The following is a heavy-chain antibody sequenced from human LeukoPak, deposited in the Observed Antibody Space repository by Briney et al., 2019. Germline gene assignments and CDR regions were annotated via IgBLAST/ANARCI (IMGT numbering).Heavy chain of an antibody. J-gene: IGHJ3*02. Sequence: GGSLRLSCAASGFTLSSYSMNWVRQAPGKGLEWVSSISSGGTYIYYADSVKGRFTISRDNAKNSLYLQMNSLRAEDTAVYYCARKWHAFDIWGQGTMVTVSS. CDR1: GFTLSSYS. CDR2: ISSGGTYI. V-gene: IGHV3-21*01. CDR3: ARKWHAFDI. D-gene: IGHD2-8*01.